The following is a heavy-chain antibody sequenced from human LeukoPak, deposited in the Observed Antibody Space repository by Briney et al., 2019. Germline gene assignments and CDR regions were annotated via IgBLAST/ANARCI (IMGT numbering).Heavy chain of an antibody. D-gene: IGHD1-14*01. CDR3: AKATGSPGRYNWFDP. Sequence: GGSLRLSCAASGFTLSSYAMSWVRQAPGKGLEWVSAISGSGGSTYYADSVKGRFTISRDNSKNTLYLQMNSLRAEDTAVYYCAKATGSPGRYNWFDPWGQGTLVTVSS. CDR1: GFTLSSYA. J-gene: IGHJ5*02. V-gene: IGHV3-23*01. CDR2: ISGSGGST.